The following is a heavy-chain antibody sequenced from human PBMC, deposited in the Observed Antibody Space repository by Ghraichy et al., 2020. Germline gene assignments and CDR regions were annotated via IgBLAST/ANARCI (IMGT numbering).Heavy chain of an antibody. CDR3: AREWVVPAVSNWFDP. V-gene: IGHV4-59*01. CDR2: IYYSGST. J-gene: IGHJ5*02. D-gene: IGHD2-2*01. Sequence: SETLSLTCTVSGGSISSYYWSWIRQPPGKGLEWIGYIYYSGSTNYNPSLKSRVTISVDTSKNQFSLKLSSVTAADTAVYYCAREWVVPAVSNWFDPWGQGTLVTVSS. CDR1: GGSISSYY.